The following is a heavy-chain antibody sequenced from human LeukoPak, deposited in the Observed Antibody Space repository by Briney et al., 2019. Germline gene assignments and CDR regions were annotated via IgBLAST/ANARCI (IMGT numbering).Heavy chain of an antibody. J-gene: IGHJ6*02. Sequence: GSLRLSCAASGFTFSSYWMNWVRQAPGKGLVWVSRIASDGSSTTYADSVKGRFSISRDNAKNTLYLQMNSLRVEDTAVYYCARDPDYGMDVWGQGTTVTVSS. CDR2: IASDGSST. CDR1: GFTFSSYW. CDR3: ARDPDYGMDV. V-gene: IGHV3-74*01.